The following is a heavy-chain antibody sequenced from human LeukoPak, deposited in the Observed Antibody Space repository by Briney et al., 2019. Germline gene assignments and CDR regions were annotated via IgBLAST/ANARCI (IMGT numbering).Heavy chain of an antibody. CDR2: IYYSGST. Sequence: SETLSLACTVSGGSISSYYWSWIRQPPGKGLEWIGYIYYSGSTNYNPSLKSRVTISVDTSKNQFSLKLSSVTAADTAVYYCAREATRGTNFDYWGQGTLVTVSS. V-gene: IGHV4-59*01. CDR1: GGSISSYY. J-gene: IGHJ4*02. CDR3: AREATRGTNFDY. D-gene: IGHD1-26*01.